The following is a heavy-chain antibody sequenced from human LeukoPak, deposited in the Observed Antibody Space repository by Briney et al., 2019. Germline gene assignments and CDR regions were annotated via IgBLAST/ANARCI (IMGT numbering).Heavy chain of an antibody. CDR2: IWYDGSNK. D-gene: IGHD3-10*01. CDR3: AKAIWFGEFSAFDY. J-gene: IGHJ4*02. CDR1: GFTFSSYG. V-gene: IGHV3-33*06. Sequence: GGSLRLSCAASGFTFSSYGMHWVRQAPGKGLEWVAVIWYDGSNKYYADSVKGRFTISRDNSKNTLYLQMNSLRAEDTAVYYCAKAIWFGEFSAFDYWGQGTLVTVSS.